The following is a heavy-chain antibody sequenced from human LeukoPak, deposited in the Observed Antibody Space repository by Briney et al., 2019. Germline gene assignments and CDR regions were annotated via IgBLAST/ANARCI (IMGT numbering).Heavy chain of an antibody. CDR3: AKDIGGSWTNWFDP. D-gene: IGHD6-13*01. V-gene: IGHV3-43*02. CDR1: GFTFDGYA. J-gene: IGHJ5*02. CDR2: INADGGRT. Sequence: GGSLRLSCVASGFTFDGYAMHWVRQAPGKGLEWVSLINADGGRTYYADSVNGRFTISRDNSKNSLYLQMNSLRSEDSAVYYCAKDIGGSWTNWFDPWGQGTLVTVSS.